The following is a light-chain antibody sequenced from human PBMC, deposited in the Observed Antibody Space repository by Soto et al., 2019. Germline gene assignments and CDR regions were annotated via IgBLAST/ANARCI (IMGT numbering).Light chain of an antibody. CDR2: GAS. V-gene: IGKV3-15*01. CDR3: QLYNKWPWT. CDR1: QSISSN. J-gene: IGKJ1*01. Sequence: EIVITQSPATLSVSPGERATLSCRASQSISSNLAWYQQTPGQAPRLLIYGASTRATGIPARFSGSGSGTEFTLTISSLQSEDFAVYYCQLYNKWPWTFGQGTKVEIK.